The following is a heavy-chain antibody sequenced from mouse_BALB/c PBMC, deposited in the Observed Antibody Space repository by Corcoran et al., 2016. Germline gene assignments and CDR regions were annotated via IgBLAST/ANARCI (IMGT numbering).Heavy chain of an antibody. J-gene: IGHJ4*01. CDR1: GYTFTNYG. CDR2: INTYTGEP. CDR3: TREPYARDV. Sequence: QIQLVQSGPELKKPGETVKISCKASGYTFTNYGMNWVKQAPGRGFKWMGWINTYTGEPTYNDDFKGRFAFSLETSASTAYLQINNLKNEDTATYFCTREPYARDVWGQGTSVTVSS. V-gene: IGHV9-3-1*01.